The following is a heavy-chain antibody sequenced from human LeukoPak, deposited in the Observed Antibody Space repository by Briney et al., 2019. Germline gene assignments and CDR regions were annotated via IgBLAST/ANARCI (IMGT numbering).Heavy chain of an antibody. CDR1: GYTFTSSG. CDR3: ARAATILYFDY. Sequence: ASVKVSCKASGYTFTSSGISWVRQPPGHGLEWMGWISAYNGNTNYAQKFQGRVTMTTDTSTSTAYMEVRSLRSDDTAVYYCARAATILYFDYWGQGTLVTVSS. V-gene: IGHV1-18*01. J-gene: IGHJ4*02. CDR2: ISAYNGNT. D-gene: IGHD5-12*01.